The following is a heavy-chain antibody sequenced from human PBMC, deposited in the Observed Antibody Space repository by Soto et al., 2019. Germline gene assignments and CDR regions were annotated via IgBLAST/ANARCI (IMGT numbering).Heavy chain of an antibody. D-gene: IGHD3-9*01. V-gene: IGHV4-59*01. CDR1: GGSISSYY. CDR3: ARDRGYDILTGDPYGWFDP. CDR2: IYYSGST. Sequence: SVTLPLTCTVSGGSISSYYWSWIRQPPGKRLEWIGYIYYSGSTNYNPSLKSRVTISVDTSKNQFSLKLSSVTAADTAVYYCARDRGYDILTGDPYGWFDPWGQGTLVTVSS. J-gene: IGHJ5*02.